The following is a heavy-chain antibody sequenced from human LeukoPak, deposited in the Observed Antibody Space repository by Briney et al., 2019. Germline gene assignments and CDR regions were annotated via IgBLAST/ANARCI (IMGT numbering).Heavy chain of an antibody. D-gene: IGHD3-22*01. V-gene: IGHV3-48*02. CDR2: IGSGSSPI. CDR3: ARASPSGYDY. Sequence: GGSLRLSCVASGFTFSTFGMNWVRQAPVKGLEWVSYIGSGSSPIYYADSVKGRFTMSRDNAENSLYLQMNSLRDEDAAVYYCARASPSGYDYWGQGTLVTVSS. J-gene: IGHJ4*02. CDR1: GFTFSTFG.